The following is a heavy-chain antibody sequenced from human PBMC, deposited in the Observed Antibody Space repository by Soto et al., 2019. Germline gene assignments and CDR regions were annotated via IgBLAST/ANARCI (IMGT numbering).Heavy chain of an antibody. J-gene: IGHJ3*02. Sequence: PGGSLRLSCAASGLTFSRNAMSWVRQAPGKGPKWIAGITGSGGSRYYADSVKGRFTISRDNSKNTLFLQMNSLRVEDTALYYCASPPAYSGTYSASDAFDIWGQGTMVTVSS. CDR3: ASPPAYSGTYSASDAFDI. CDR2: ITGSGGSR. CDR1: GLTFSRNA. V-gene: IGHV3-23*01. D-gene: IGHD1-26*01.